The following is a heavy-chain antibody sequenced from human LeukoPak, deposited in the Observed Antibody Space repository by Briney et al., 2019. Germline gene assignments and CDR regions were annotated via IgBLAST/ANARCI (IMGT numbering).Heavy chain of an antibody. CDR3: ARERGDQFDY. J-gene: IGHJ4*02. D-gene: IGHD4-17*01. CDR2: IKQGGSEK. CDR1: GFTFSSYG. Sequence: GGSLRLPCAASGFTFSSYGMTWVRQAPGKGLEWVANIKQGGSEKYCGDSVKGRFTISRDNAKNSLYLQMNSLRAEDTAVYYCARERGDQFDYWGQGTLVTVSS. V-gene: IGHV3-7*01.